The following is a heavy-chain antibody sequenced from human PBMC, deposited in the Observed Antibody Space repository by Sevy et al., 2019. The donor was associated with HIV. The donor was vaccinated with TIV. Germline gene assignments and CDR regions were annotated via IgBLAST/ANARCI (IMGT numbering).Heavy chain of an antibody. V-gene: IGHV4-31*03. D-gene: IGHD3-22*01. Sequence: SETLSLTCTVSGDSISSGGYYWTWIRQHPGKGLEWIGYIYYSGSTYYNPSLKSRVTISVDTSNNQFSLRLRSVTAADTAVYYCASESQDTSGSFDYWGQGTLVTVSS. CDR2: IYYSGST. J-gene: IGHJ4*02. CDR3: ASESQDTSGSFDY. CDR1: GDSISSGGYY.